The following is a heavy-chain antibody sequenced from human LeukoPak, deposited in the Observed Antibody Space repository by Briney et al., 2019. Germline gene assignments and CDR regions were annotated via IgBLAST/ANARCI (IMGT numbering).Heavy chain of an antibody. V-gene: IGHV3-30*03. J-gene: IGHJ4*02. Sequence: GGSLRLSCAASGFTFSSYWMSWVRQAPVKGLEWVAVRSYDGSNKYYADSVKGRFTISRDNSKNTLYLQMNSLRAEDTAVYYCAREGLSSGWYGHFDYWGQGTLVTVSS. CDR2: RSYDGSNK. CDR1: GFTFSSYW. D-gene: IGHD6-19*01. CDR3: AREGLSSGWYGHFDY.